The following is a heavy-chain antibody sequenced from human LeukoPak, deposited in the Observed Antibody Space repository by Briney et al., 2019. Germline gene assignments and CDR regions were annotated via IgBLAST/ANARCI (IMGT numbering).Heavy chain of an antibody. V-gene: IGHV4-59*12. CDR3: ARGYCSSSSCYRYAIDI. D-gene: IGHD2-2*01. Sequence: SETLSLTCTVSGGSISSYYWSWIRQPPGKGLEWIGYIYYSGSTNYNPSLKSRVTISVDTSKNQFSLKLSSVTAADTAVYYCARGYCSSSSCYRYAIDIWGQGTMVTVPS. J-gene: IGHJ3*02. CDR2: IYYSGST. CDR1: GGSISSYY.